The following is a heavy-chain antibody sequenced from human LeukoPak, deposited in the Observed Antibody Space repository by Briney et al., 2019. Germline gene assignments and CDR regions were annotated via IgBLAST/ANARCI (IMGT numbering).Heavy chain of an antibody. D-gene: IGHD2-15*01. J-gene: IGHJ4*02. CDR1: GFTFSSNS. Sequence: GGSLRLSCAASGFTFSSNSMNWVRQAPGKGLEWVSSISSSSSYIYYADSVKGRFIISRDNAKNSLYLQMNSLRADDTAVYYCTRGGSWYVVDYWGQGTLVTVSS. CDR2: ISSSSSYI. CDR3: TRGGSWYVVDY. V-gene: IGHV3-21*01.